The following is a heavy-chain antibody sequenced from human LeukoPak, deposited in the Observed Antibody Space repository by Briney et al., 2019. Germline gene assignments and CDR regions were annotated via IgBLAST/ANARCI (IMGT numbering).Heavy chain of an antibody. CDR3: AKGVAAAGTNYFDY. D-gene: IGHD6-13*01. J-gene: IGHJ4*02. Sequence: GGSLRLSCAASGFTFSSYAMSWVRQAPGKGLEWVSAISGSGGSTYYADSVKGRFTISRDNSKNTPYLQMNSLRAEDTAVYYCAKGVAAAGTNYFDYWGQGTLVTVSS. CDR1: GFTFSSYA. CDR2: ISGSGGST. V-gene: IGHV3-23*01.